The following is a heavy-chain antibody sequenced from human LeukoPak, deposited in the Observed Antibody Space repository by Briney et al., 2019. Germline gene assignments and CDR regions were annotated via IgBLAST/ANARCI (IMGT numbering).Heavy chain of an antibody. Sequence: SETLSLTCTVSGYSISSDYYWGWIRQPPGKGLEWIGFIYHSGSTYYNPSLKSRVTISVDTSKNQFSLKLSFVTAADTAVYYCARDSSYGSGSYDYFDYWGQGTLVTVSS. CDR1: GYSISSDYY. D-gene: IGHD3-10*01. V-gene: IGHV4-38-2*02. CDR3: ARDSSYGSGSYDYFDY. CDR2: IYHSGST. J-gene: IGHJ4*02.